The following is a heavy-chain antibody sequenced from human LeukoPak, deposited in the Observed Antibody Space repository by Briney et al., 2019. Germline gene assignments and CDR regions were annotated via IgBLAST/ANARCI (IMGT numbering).Heavy chain of an antibody. V-gene: IGHV3-21*01. CDR3: ARKLGKWERLSPFDY. CDR1: GFTFNIYS. J-gene: IGHJ4*02. D-gene: IGHD1-26*01. CDR2: ISSSSDYI. Sequence: GRSLRLSCAASGFTFNIYSMNWVRQAPGKGLEWVSSISSSSDYIYYADPVKGRFTISRDNARNSLYLQPNSVRAEDTAVYYCARKLGKWERLSPFDYWGQGTLVTVSS.